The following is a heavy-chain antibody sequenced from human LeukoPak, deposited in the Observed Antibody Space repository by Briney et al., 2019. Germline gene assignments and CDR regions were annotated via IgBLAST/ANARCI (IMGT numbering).Heavy chain of an antibody. Sequence: KPSETLSLICRVYGESFSDYYCAWIRQPPGKGLEWIGELNHVGRTTYNPALKSRVTISADTSKNQFSLKLSSVTAADTAVYYCARVQYFDNGGYWNLDYWGQGTLVTVSS. D-gene: IGHD3-22*01. CDR3: ARVQYFDNGGYWNLDY. CDR1: GESFSDYY. CDR2: LNHVGRT. J-gene: IGHJ4*02. V-gene: IGHV4-34*01.